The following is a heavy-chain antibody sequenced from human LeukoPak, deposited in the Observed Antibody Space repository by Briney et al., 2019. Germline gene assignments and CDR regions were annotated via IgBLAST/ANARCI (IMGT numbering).Heavy chain of an antibody. J-gene: IGHJ4*02. CDR3: ARVRYTVGYCSSTSCYGPLDN. V-gene: IGHV1-8*03. CDR2: MNPNSGNT. CDR1: GYTFTSYD. Sequence: GASVKVSCKASGYTFTSYDINWVRQATGQGLEWMGWMNPNSGNTGYAQKFQGRVTITRNTSISTAYMELSSLRSEDTAVYYCARVRYTVGYCSSTSCYGPLDNWGQGTLVTVSS. D-gene: IGHD2-2*01.